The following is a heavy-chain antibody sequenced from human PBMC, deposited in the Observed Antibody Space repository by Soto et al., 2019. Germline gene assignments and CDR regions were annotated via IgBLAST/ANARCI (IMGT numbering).Heavy chain of an antibody. V-gene: IGHV1-8*01. D-gene: IGHD2-2*01. J-gene: IGHJ6*03. CDR2: TNPNSGNA. Sequence: ASVKVSGRASGCNLTRFDINSVRQATGQGLEWMGWTNPNSGNAGYAQKFQGRVTMTRNTSISTAYMELSSLRSEDTAVYYCASGYCSSTSCYRGPYYYYYMDVWGKGTTVTVSS. CDR3: ASGYCSSTSCYRGPYYYYYMDV. CDR1: GCNLTRFD.